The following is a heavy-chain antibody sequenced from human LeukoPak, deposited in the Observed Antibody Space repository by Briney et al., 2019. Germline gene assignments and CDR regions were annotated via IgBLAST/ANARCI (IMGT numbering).Heavy chain of an antibody. CDR1: GYTFTSYD. V-gene: IGHV1-8*01. CDR3: ARGPPNWGYDY. Sequence: ASVKVSCKASGYTFTSYDFNWVRQATGQRPEWMGWMSPNSGDTGYAQKSQDRVTMTRNTSISTAYMELSSLGSDDTAVYYCARGPPNWGYDYWGPGTLVTVSS. D-gene: IGHD7-27*01. CDR2: MSPNSGDT. J-gene: IGHJ4*02.